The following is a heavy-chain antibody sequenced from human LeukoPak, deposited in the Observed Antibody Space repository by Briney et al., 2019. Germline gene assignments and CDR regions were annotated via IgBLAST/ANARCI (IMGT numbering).Heavy chain of an antibody. J-gene: IGHJ5*02. CDR3: ARDLLDILTGLPAWP. Sequence: ASVKVSCKASGGTFSSYAISWVRQAPGQGLEWTGRIIPIFGIANYAQEFQGRVTITADKSTSTAYMELSSLRSEDTAVYYCARDLLDILTGLPAWPWGQGTLVTVSS. V-gene: IGHV1-69*04. CDR2: IIPIFGIA. D-gene: IGHD3-9*01. CDR1: GGTFSSYA.